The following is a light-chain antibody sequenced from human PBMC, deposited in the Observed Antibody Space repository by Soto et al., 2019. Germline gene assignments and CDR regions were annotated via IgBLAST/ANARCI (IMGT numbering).Light chain of an antibody. CDR2: SNN. Sequence: QSVLTQPPSASGTPGQRVTISCSGSSSNIGSNTVNWYQQLPGTAPKLLIYSNNQRPSGVPDRFSGSKSGTSASLAISGLQSEDEADYYCAAWDDSLNARVFGTGTKVT. V-gene: IGLV1-44*01. CDR1: SSNIGSNT. CDR3: AAWDDSLNARV. J-gene: IGLJ1*01.